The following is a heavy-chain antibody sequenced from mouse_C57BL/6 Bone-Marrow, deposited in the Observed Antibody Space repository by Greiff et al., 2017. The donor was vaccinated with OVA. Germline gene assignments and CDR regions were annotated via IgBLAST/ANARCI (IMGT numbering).Heavy chain of an antibody. Sequence: EVHLVESGGGLVQSGRSLRLSCATSGFTFSDFYMEWVRQAPGKGLEWIAASRNKANDYTTEYSASVKGRFIVSRDTSQSILYLQMNALRAEDTAIYYCARDALDGGLYFDVWGTGTTVTVSA. CDR2: SRNKANDYTT. V-gene: IGHV7-1*01. J-gene: IGHJ1*03. D-gene: IGHD3-3*01. CDR3: ARDALDGGLYFDV. CDR1: GFTFSDFY.